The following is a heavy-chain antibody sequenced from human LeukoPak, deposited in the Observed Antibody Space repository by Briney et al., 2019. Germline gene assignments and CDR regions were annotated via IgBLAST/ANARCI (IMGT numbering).Heavy chain of an antibody. V-gene: IGHV1-24*01. CDR3: ARDYWLAARVFNMDV. CDR1: GDTLTELS. Sequence: ASVKVSCKVSGDTLTELSTNWVRQAPGQGLEWMGGFPPKNGEAIYAQKLQGRVTMTTDTSTSTAYMELRSLRSDDTAVYYCARDYWLAARVFNMDVWGKGTTVTVSS. D-gene: IGHD6-13*01. J-gene: IGHJ6*03. CDR2: FPPKNGEA.